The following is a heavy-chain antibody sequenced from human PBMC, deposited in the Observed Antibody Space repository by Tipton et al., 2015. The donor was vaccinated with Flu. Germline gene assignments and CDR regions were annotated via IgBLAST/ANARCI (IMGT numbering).Heavy chain of an antibody. CDR2: INHSGST. V-gene: IGHV4-34*01. D-gene: IGHD3-22*01. Sequence: LRLSCAVYGGSFSGYYWSWIRQPPGKGLEWIGEINHSGSTNYNPSLKSRVTISVDTSKNQFSLKLSSVTAADTAVYYCARRVQHYYDSRAIDYWGQGTLVTVSS. J-gene: IGHJ4*02. CDR3: ARRVQHYYDSRAIDY. CDR1: GGSFSGYY.